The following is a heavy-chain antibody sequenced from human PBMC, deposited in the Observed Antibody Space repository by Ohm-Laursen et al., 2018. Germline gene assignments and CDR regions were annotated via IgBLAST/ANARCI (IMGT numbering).Heavy chain of an antibody. Sequence: SLRLSCAASGFTFSSFAMSWVRQAPGKGLEWVSYISSSGSTIYYADSVKGRFTISRDNAKNSLYLQMNSLRAEDTALYYCAKVASGGYYYFDYWGQGTLVTVSS. J-gene: IGHJ4*02. CDR1: GFTFSSFA. CDR3: AKVASGGYYYFDY. D-gene: IGHD1-26*01. CDR2: ISSSGSTI. V-gene: IGHV3-11*01.